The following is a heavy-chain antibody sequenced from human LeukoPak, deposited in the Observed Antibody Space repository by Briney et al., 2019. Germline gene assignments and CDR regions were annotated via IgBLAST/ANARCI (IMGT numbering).Heavy chain of an antibody. CDR3: ARERTFGIVVVPATMDSYYMDV. CDR2: IYYSGTT. V-gene: IGHV4-39*07. J-gene: IGHJ6*03. D-gene: IGHD2-2*01. CDR1: GGSISSYF. Sequence: PSETLSLTCTVSGGSISSYFWGWIRQPPGKGLEWIGNIYYSGTTYYNPSLKSRVTISVDMSKNQFSLRLSSVTAADTAVYYCARERTFGIVVVPATMDSYYMDVWGKGTTVTDSS.